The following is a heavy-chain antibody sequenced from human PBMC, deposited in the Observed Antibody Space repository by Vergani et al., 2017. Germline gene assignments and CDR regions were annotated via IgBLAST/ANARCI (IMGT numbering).Heavy chain of an antibody. CDR1: GFTFSSYG. Sequence: QVQLVESGGGVVQPGRSLTLSCAASGFTFSSYGMHWVRQAAGKGLEWVAVIWYDGSNKYYADSVKGRFTISRDNSKNTLYLQMNSLRAEDTAVYYCARTSXAAANYYYYYYMDVWGKGTTVTVSS. V-gene: IGHV3-33*01. CDR3: ARTSXAAANYYYYYYMDV. CDR2: IWYDGSNK. J-gene: IGHJ6*03. D-gene: IGHD6-13*01.